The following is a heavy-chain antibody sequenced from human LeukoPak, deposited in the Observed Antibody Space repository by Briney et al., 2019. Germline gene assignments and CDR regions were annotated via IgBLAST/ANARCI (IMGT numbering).Heavy chain of an antibody. Sequence: SETLSLTCAVYGGSFSGYYGSWVRQPPGKGLEWIGEINHSGSTSYNPSLKSRVTISLDTSKNQSSLKLSSVTAADTAVYYCARGRAPENWGQGTLVTVSS. J-gene: IGHJ4*02. CDR1: GGSFSGYY. CDR3: ARGRAPEN. CDR2: INHSGST. V-gene: IGHV4-34*01.